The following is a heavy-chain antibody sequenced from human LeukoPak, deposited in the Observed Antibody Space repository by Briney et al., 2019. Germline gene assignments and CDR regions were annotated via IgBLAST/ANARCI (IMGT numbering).Heavy chain of an antibody. CDR1: GFTVSSNY. Sequence: GGSLRLSCAASGFTVSSNYMSWVRQAPGKGLEWVSVIYSGGSTYYADSVKGRFTISRDNSKNTLYLQMNSLRAEDTAVYYCARVLVGGTNWFDPWGQGTLVTVSS. CDR2: IYSGGST. J-gene: IGHJ5*02. CDR3: ARVLVGGTNWFDP. V-gene: IGHV3-53*01. D-gene: IGHD1-26*01.